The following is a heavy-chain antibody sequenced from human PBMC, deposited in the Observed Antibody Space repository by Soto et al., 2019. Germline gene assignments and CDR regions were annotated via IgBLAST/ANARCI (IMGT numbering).Heavy chain of an antibody. CDR1: GFTFSNAW. J-gene: IGHJ4*02. D-gene: IGHD3-22*01. V-gene: IGHV3-15*01. CDR3: TTDVKYYYDSSGYHFDC. CDR2: IKSKTDGGTT. Sequence: GGSLRLSCAASGFTFSNAWMSWVRQAPGKGLEWVGRIKSKTDGGTTDYAAPVKGRFTISRDDSKNTLYLQMNSLKTEDTAVYYCTTDVKYYYDSSGYHFDCWGQGTLVTVSS.